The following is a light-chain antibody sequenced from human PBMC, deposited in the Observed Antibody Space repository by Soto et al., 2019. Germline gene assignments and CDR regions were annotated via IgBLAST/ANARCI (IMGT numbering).Light chain of an antibody. Sequence: EIVLTQSPGTLSLSPGERATLSCRASQSVSSSYLAGYQQKPGQAPRLLIYGASSRATGIPDRFSGSGSGTDFTLTISRLEPEDFAAYYCQQYDSSLGLTFGGGTKVESK. CDR3: QQYDSSLGLT. CDR2: GAS. V-gene: IGKV3-20*01. CDR1: QSVSSSY. J-gene: IGKJ4*01.